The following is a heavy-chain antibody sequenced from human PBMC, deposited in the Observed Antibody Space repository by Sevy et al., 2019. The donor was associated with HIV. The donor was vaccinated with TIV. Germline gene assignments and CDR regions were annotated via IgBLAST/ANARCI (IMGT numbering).Heavy chain of an antibody. J-gene: IGHJ4*02. CDR3: ASGGPLPATGHFY. V-gene: IGHV3-30-3*01. D-gene: IGHD2-2*01. CDR1: GFTFSSYA. CDR2: ISYDGSNK. Sequence: GGSLRLSCAASGFTFSSYAIHWVRQAPGKGLEWVAVISYDGSNKYYADSVKGRFTISRDNSKNTLYLQMNSLRAEDTALYYCASGGPLPATGHFYWGQGTLVTVSS.